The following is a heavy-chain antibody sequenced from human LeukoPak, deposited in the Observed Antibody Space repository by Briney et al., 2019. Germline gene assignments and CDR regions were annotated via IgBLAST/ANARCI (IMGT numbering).Heavy chain of an antibody. V-gene: IGHV4-59*01. CDR2: IYYSGST. CDR1: GGSISSYY. CDR3: ARGRSYFNC. J-gene: IGHJ4*02. Sequence: PSETLSLTCTVSGGSISSYYWSWIRQPPGKGLEWIGYIYYSGSTNYNPSLKSRVTISVDTSRNQFSLKLSSVTAADTAVYYCARGRSYFNCWGQGTLATVSS.